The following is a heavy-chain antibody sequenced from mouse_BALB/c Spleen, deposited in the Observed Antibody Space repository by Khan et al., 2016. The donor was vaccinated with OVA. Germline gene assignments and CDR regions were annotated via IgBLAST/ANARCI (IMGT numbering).Heavy chain of an antibody. CDR2: ISTYYGDV. CDR1: GYTFTDFT. J-gene: IGHJ3*01. CDR3: GVGGGGNRFAY. Sequence: QVQLKESGAELVRPGVSVKISCKGSGYTFTDFTMHWVKQSHAKSLEWIGVISTYYGDVTYNQKFKGKATMTVDKSSSTAYMELARLTSEDSAIFYCGVGGGGNRFAYGGQGTLVTVSA. D-gene: IGHD1-1*01. V-gene: IGHV1S137*01.